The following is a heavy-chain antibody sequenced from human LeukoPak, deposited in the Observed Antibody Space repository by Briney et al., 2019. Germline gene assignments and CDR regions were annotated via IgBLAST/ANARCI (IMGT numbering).Heavy chain of an antibody. J-gene: IGHJ4*02. CDR1: GFTFSSYS. CDR3: AKDLGITMIVVVITGVFDY. Sequence: GGSLRLSCAASGFTFSSYSMNWVRQAPGKGLEWVSAISGSGGSTYYADSVKGRFTISRDNSKNTRYLQMNSLRAEDTAVYYCAKDLGITMIVVVITGVFDYWGQGTLVTVSS. CDR2: ISGSGGST. D-gene: IGHD3-22*01. V-gene: IGHV3-23*01.